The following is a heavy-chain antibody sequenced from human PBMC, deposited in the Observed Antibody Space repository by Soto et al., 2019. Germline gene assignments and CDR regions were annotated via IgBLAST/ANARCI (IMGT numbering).Heavy chain of an antibody. J-gene: IGHJ3*02. CDR2: ISGSGGST. D-gene: IGHD3-22*01. V-gene: IGHV3-23*01. CDR1: GFTFSSYA. Sequence: GGSLRLSCAASGFTFSSYAMSWVRQAPGKGLEWVSAISGSGGSTYYADSVKGRFTISRDNSKNTLYLQMNSLRAEDTAVYYCAKELRYYDSSGYSTPLGDDAFDIWGQGTMVTVSS. CDR3: AKELRYYDSSGYSTPLGDDAFDI.